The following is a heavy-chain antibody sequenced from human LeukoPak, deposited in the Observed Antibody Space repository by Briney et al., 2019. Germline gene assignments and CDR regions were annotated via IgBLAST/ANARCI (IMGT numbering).Heavy chain of an antibody. D-gene: IGHD3-16*01. J-gene: IGHJ3*01. CDR3: ARVGGVPLAGSAV. CDR2: IFYGGTT. V-gene: IGHV4-59*01. CDR1: GGSMSSYY. Sequence: SETLSDTRTVSGGSMSSYYWSWIRQPPGKGLEWIGYIFYGGTTSYNPSLKSRVTLSVDTSKNQFSLRLNSVTAADTAVYYCARVGGVPLAGSAVWAQGTMVTVSS.